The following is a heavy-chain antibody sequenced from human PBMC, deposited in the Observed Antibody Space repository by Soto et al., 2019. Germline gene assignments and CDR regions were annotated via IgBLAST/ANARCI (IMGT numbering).Heavy chain of an antibody. V-gene: IGHV3-11*05. Sequence: PGGSLRLSCAGSGFTFGDSYMSWIRQAPGKGLEWLSYISPGSRYPAYADSVKGRFTISRDNAKRSLYLQMNSLRAEDTAVYYCAKDFPPGFWAGGGAFDIWGQGTMVTVSS. D-gene: IGHD3-16*01. J-gene: IGHJ3*02. CDR1: GFTFGDSY. CDR2: ISPGSRYP. CDR3: AKDFPPGFWAGGGAFDI.